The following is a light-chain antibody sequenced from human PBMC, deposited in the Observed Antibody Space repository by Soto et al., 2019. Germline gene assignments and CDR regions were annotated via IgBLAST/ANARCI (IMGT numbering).Light chain of an antibody. Sequence: DIQLTQSPSFLSASVGDRVAFVCQPSQDITSYLAWYQQKPGKAPRLLIYATSTLQSWVPSRFSGSGSGTEYILTINSLQPEDFATYYCQQLHSYPYTFGQGTKLDVK. V-gene: IGKV1-9*01. J-gene: IGKJ2*01. CDR1: QDITSY. CDR3: QQLHSYPYT. CDR2: ATS.